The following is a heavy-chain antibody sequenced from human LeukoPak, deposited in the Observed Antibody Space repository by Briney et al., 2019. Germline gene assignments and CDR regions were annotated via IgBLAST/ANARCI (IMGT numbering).Heavy chain of an antibody. CDR1: GGTFSSYA. V-gene: IGHV1-69*13. Sequence: ASVNVSCKASGGTFSSYAISWVRQAPGQGLEWMGGIIPIFGTANYAQKFQGRVTITADESTSTAYMELSSLRSEDTAVYYCASSLGGDYSNYVFDYWGQGTLVTVSS. J-gene: IGHJ4*02. CDR3: ASSLGGDYSNYVFDY. CDR2: IIPIFGTA. D-gene: IGHD4-11*01.